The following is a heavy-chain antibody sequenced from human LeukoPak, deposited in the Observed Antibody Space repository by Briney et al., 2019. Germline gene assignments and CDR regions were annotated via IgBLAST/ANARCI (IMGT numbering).Heavy chain of an antibody. Sequence: SQTLSLTCTVSGGSISSGGSYWSWIRQHPGKGLEWIGYIYYSGSTYYNPSLKSRVTISVDTSKNQFSLKLSSVTAADTAVYYCARRPIRPNNWNYDYRSGFDYWGQGTLVTVSS. J-gene: IGHJ4*02. CDR1: GGSISSGGSY. CDR3: ARRPIRPNNWNYDYRSGFDY. D-gene: IGHD1-7*01. V-gene: IGHV4-31*03. CDR2: IYYSGST.